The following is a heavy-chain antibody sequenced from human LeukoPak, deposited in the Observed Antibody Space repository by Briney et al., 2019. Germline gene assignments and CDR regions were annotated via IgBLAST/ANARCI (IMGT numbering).Heavy chain of an antibody. V-gene: IGHV3-30-3*01. CDR3: AREAQYYYDSSGYSAFDY. D-gene: IGHD3-22*01. CDR2: ISYDGSNK. CDR1: GFTFSSYA. J-gene: IGHJ4*02. Sequence: PGGSLRLSCAASGFTFSSYAMHWVRQAPSKGLEWVAVISYDGSNKYYADSVKGRFTISSDNSKNTLYLQMNSLRAEDTAVYYCAREAQYYYDSSGYSAFDYWGQGTLVTVSS.